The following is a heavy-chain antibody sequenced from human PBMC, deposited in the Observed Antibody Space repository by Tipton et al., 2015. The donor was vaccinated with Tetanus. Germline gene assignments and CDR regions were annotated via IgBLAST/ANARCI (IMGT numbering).Heavy chain of an antibody. CDR3: ARSESRIAPRIPWGMDI. CDR1: GFTFSAYY. V-gene: IGHV3-11*01. CDR2: ISHTGTIT. Sequence: GSLRLSCAASGFTFSAYYMSWIRLAPGKGLEWISYISHTGTITYYSASVMGRFTVSRDNTKNSLYLEINSLRAEDTAVYYCARSESRIAPRIPWGMDIWGQGTTVTVSS. D-gene: IGHD6-6*01. J-gene: IGHJ6*02.